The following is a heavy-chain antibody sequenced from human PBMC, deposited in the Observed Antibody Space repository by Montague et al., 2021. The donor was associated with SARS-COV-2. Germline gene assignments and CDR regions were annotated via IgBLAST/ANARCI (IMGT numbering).Heavy chain of an antibody. CDR1: GFTVSSNY. D-gene: IGHD3-9*01. J-gene: IGHJ4*02. Sequence: SLRLSCAASGFTVSSNYMTWVRQAPGKGLEWVSAIYKDGRTYHADSVKGRFTVSRDNSKNTLYLQMHSLRAEDTAVYYCAREKDTSGYILSYWGQGTLVTVSS. V-gene: IGHV3-53*01. CDR3: AREKDTSGYILSY. CDR2: IYKDGRT.